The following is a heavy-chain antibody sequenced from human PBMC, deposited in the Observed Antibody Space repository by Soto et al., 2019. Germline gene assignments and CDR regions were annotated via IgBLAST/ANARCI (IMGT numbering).Heavy chain of an antibody. Sequence: PSETLSLTCAASGGSISSYYWSWIRQPPWKGLEWIGYIYYSGSTNYNPSLKSRVTMSIDTSKNQLSLKLNSVTAADTALYYCARLGDYYFDYWGQGTLVTVSS. CDR1: GGSISSYY. CDR2: IYYSGST. V-gene: IGHV4-59*01. CDR3: ARLGDYYFDY. J-gene: IGHJ4*02. D-gene: IGHD2-21*02.